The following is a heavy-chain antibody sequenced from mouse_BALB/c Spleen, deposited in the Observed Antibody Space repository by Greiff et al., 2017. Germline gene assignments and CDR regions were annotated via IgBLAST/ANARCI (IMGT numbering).Heavy chain of an antibody. J-gene: IGHJ4*01. CDR3: ARFYGYPYAMDY. CDR1: GYTFTSYW. Sequence: VQLQQSGAELARPGASVKLSCKASGYTFTSYWMQWVKQRPGQGLEWIGAIYPGDGDTRYTQKFKSKATLTADKSSSTAYMQLSSLASEDSAVYYCARFYGYPYAMDYWGQGTSVTVSS. D-gene: IGHD1-2*01. V-gene: IGHV1-87*01. CDR2: IYPGDGDT.